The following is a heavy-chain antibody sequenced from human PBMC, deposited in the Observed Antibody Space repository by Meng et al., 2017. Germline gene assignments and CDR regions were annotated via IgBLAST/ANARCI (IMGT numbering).Heavy chain of an antibody. D-gene: IGHD6-19*01. CDR1: GYTFTSYA. J-gene: IGHJ4*02. V-gene: IGHV7-4-1*02. CDR2: INTNTGNP. Sequence: ASVKVSCKASGYTFTSYAMNWVRQAPGQGLEWMGWINTNTGNPTYAQGFTGRFVFSLDTSVSTAYLQISSLKAEDTAVYYCAREGPGIAVAGRGDFDYWGQGTLVTSSS. CDR3: AREGPGIAVAGRGDFDY.